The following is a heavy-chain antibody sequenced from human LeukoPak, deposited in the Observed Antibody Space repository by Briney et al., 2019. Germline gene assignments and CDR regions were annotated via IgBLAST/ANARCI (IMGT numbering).Heavy chain of an antibody. CDR3: ARGDSSSWYYGLSSYYYYYMDV. V-gene: IGHV1-8*03. CDR1: GYTFTSYD. J-gene: IGHJ6*03. Sequence: ASVKVSCKASGYTFTSYDINWVRQATGQGLEWMGWMNPNSGNTGYAQKFQGRVTITRNTSISTAYMELSSLRSEDTAVYYCARGDSSSWYYGLSSYYYYYMDVWGKGTTVTVSS. D-gene: IGHD6-13*01. CDR2: MNPNSGNT.